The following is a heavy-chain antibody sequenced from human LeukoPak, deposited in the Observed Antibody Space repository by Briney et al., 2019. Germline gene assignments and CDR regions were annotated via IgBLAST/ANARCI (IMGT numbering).Heavy chain of an antibody. Sequence: GGSLRLSCVAFGFTFSGYGMHGVRQAPGKVLEWVAIIRYDGNKKYYADSVKGRFTISRDNSKNTLYLQMNSLRAEDTAVYYCARDRGSGSYEGYYFDYWGQGTLVTVSS. V-gene: IGHV3-30*02. D-gene: IGHD3-10*01. CDR2: IRYDGNKK. J-gene: IGHJ4*02. CDR3: ARDRGSGSYEGYYFDY. CDR1: GFTFSGYG.